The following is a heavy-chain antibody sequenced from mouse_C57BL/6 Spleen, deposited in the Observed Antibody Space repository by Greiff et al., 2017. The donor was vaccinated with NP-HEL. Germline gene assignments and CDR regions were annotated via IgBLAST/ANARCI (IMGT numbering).Heavy chain of an antibody. V-gene: IGHV5-4*03. J-gene: IGHJ1*03. CDR1: GFTFSSYA. CDR2: ISDGGSYT. Sequence: DVKLVESGGGLVKPGGSLKLSCAASGFTFSSYAMSWVRQTPEKRLEWVATISDGGSYTYYPDNVKGRFTISRDNAKNNLYLQMSHLKSEDTAMYYCARAGYGNYWYFDVWGTGTTVTVSS. CDR3: ARAGYGNYWYFDV. D-gene: IGHD2-1*01.